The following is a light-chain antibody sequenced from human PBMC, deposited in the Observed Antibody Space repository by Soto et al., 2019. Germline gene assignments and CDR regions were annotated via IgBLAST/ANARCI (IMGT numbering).Light chain of an antibody. CDR3: QRYNSYSAT. J-gene: IGKJ1*01. CDR2: DAS. V-gene: IGKV1-5*01. Sequence: DIQMTQSPSTLSASVGDTVTITCRASQSISSWLAWYQQKPGKAPKLLIYDASSLESGAPSRVSGSGCWTELPLTISSLQPDEFATYCCQRYNSYSATCGQGTKLEIK. CDR1: QSISSW.